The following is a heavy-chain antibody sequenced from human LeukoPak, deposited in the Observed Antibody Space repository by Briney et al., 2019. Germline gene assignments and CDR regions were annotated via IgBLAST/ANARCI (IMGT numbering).Heavy chain of an antibody. V-gene: IGHV1-3*02. CDR3: SREFEAAASAY. CDR1: AYTFTSNA. Sequence: ASVKVSFKCSAYTFTSNASHWVRHSPGQRLEWMGGSNGSNSNTKYSYEIQAIVTITIDTSKSTTYMKLRRLRSDAAAESDCSREFEAAASAYSGQRTLVTVSS. CDR2: SNGSNSNT. J-gene: IGHJ1*01. D-gene: IGHD6-13*01.